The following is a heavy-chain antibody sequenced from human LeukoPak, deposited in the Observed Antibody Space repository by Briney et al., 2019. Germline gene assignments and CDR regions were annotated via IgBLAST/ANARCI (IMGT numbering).Heavy chain of an antibody. J-gene: IGHJ4*02. Sequence: GGSLRLSCTVPEFIFSSYDMSWVRQAPGKGLEWISYIGGDGIAFYADSVKGRFTASKDDARKSMYLQMNSLRVEDTAVYYCAKDRANWAIDDWGQGTQVTVSS. CDR2: IGGDGIAF. D-gene: IGHD3-16*01. CDR3: AKDRANWAIDD. V-gene: IGHV3-48*04. CDR1: EFIFSSYD.